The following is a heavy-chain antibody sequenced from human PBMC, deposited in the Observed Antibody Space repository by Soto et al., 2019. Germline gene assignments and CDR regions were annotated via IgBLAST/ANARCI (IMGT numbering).Heavy chain of an antibody. CDR1: GFTVSSNY. CDR3: ARSGSGSYYFPSYYYYGMDV. V-gene: IGHV3-53*01. D-gene: IGHD3-10*01. J-gene: IGHJ6*02. CDR2: IYSGGST. Sequence: LRLSCAASGFTVSSNYMSWVRQAPGKGLEWVSVIYSGGSTYYADSVKGRFTISRDNSKNTLYLQMNSLRAEDTAVYYCARSGSGSYYFPSYYYYGMDVWGQGTTVTVSS.